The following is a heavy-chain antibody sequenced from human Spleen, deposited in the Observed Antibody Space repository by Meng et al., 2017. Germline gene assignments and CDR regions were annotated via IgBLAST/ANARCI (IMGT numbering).Heavy chain of an antibody. CDR3: AKLPGYSYGYGTDY. CDR1: GFTFDDYA. J-gene: IGHJ4*02. Sequence: GGSLRLSCAASGFTFDDYAMHWVRQAPGKGLEWVSGISWNSGSIGYADSVKGRFTISRDNAKNSLYLQMNSLRAEDTALYYCAKLPGYSYGYGTDYWGQGTLVTVSS. CDR2: ISWNSGSI. D-gene: IGHD5-18*01. V-gene: IGHV3-9*01.